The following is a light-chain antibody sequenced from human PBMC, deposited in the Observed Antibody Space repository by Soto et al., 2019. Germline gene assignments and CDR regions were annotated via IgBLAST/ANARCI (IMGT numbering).Light chain of an antibody. J-gene: IGKJ5*01. V-gene: IGKV1-33*01. CDR2: DAF. Sequence: DIQMTQSPSPPSASVRDRGRIPCQASHDIKKYLNWYQLKPGKAHNLLIYDAFNLEPGVQSRFSARGSGTDFTFTIRSLQPEDIATYYCKQYDNGLITFGQGTRLEIK. CDR3: KQYDNGLIT. CDR1: HDIKKY.